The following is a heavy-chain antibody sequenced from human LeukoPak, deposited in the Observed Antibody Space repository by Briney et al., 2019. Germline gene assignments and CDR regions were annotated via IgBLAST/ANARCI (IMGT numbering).Heavy chain of an antibody. CDR3: VRGNSGYGNFDY. J-gene: IGHJ4*02. Sequence: GGSLRLSCAASGFTFSAYWMHGVPQAPGRGLVWVSRLYTDETSATYADFVQGRFTISRDNSKNTLFLQLNSLRAEDTAVYYCVRGNSGYGNFDYWGQGTLVTVSS. V-gene: IGHV3-74*03. CDR2: LYTDETSA. D-gene: IGHD3-9*01. CDR1: GFTFSAYW.